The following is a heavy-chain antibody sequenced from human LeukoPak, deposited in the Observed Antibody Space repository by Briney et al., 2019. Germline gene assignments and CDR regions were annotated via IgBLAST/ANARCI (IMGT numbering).Heavy chain of an antibody. V-gene: IGHV4-34*01. J-gene: IGHJ4*02. CDR1: GGPFSGCF. CDR2: IHNSGTT. D-gene: IGHD3-10*01. CDR3: ARRYYYNLGSFPFDF. Sequence: SETLSLTCAVSGGPFSGCFWSWIRQSSGKGLEWIGEIHNSGTTNYNPSLNSRVTISEDTSKNQFYLNLSSVTAADTAVYYCARRYYYNLGSFPFDFWGQGTLSPSPQ.